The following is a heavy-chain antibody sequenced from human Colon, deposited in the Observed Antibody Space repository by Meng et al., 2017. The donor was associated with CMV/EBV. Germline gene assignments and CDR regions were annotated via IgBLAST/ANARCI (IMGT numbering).Heavy chain of an antibody. V-gene: IGHV3-21*06. Sequence: GESLKISCAASGFSFNAYPIHWVRQAPGKGLEWVSSISSSGSYIYYADSVKGRFTISRDSAKTSVFLQMNNLRAEDTALYYCARDQAGDPLFYYTGLDVWGHGTPVTVSS. CDR2: ISSSGSYI. D-gene: IGHD2-21*01. J-gene: IGHJ6*02. CDR3: ARDQAGDPLFYYTGLDV. CDR1: GFSFNAYP.